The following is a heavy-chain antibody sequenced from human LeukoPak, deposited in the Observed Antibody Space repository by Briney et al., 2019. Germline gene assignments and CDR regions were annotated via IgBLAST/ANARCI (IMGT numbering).Heavy chain of an antibody. CDR2: ISSSSSYI. D-gene: IGHD3-9*01. CDR3: ARDLEVLRYFDWLSQRYGMDV. J-gene: IGHJ6*04. V-gene: IGHV3-21*01. Sequence: GGSLRLSCAASGFTFSSYSMNWVRQAPGKGLEWVSSISSSSSYIYYADSVKGRFTISRDNAKNSLYLQMNSLRAEDTAVYYCARDLEVLRYFDWLSQRYGMDVWGKGTTVTVSS. CDR1: GFTFSSYS.